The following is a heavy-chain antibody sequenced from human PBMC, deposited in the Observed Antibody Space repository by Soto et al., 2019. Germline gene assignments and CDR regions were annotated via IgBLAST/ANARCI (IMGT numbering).Heavy chain of an antibody. CDR1: GVSISSYY. CDR3: ARIFYDILTGTLCAFDI. Sequence: SETLSLTCTVSGVSISSYYWSWIRQPPGKGLEWIGYIYYSGSTNYNPSLKSRVTISVDTSKNQFSLKLSSVTAADTAVYYCARIFYDILTGTLCAFDIWGQGTMVT. CDR2: IYYSGST. J-gene: IGHJ3*02. D-gene: IGHD3-9*01. V-gene: IGHV4-59*08.